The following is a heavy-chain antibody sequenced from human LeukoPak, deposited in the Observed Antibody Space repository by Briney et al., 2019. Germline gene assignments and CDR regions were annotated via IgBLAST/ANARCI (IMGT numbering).Heavy chain of an antibody. CDR1: GGSSSSYY. Sequence: SETLSLTCTVSGGSSSSYYWRWLRQPQGKGVEGIGYIYYSGSNNYNPSLTSRLAISLDTSKDQFSLLVTSVTAASTAVYYCARADFGLAHCTSTSCPVDYNYFVPWGQGTLVTVSS. V-gene: IGHV4-59*12. CDR2: IYYSGSN. D-gene: IGHD2-2*01. J-gene: IGHJ5*02. CDR3: ARADFGLAHCTSTSCPVDYNYFVP.